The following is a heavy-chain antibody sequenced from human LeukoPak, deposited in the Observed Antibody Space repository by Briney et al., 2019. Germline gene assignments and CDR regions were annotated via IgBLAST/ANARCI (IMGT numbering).Heavy chain of an antibody. J-gene: IGHJ3*02. Sequence: GGSLRFSGGVSGFAFSTCGMPWVRRAPGKGLGWGAFLLFDGRNIDYAESEKGRFTVSRDNSKAPLYLHMNSRRGEDTAVYYCAKDTIFGADIKGNDAFDIWGQGTTVSVSS. CDR3: AKDTIFGADIKGNDAFDI. V-gene: IGHV3-30*02. CDR1: GFAFSTCG. D-gene: IGHD3-3*01. CDR2: LLFDGRNI.